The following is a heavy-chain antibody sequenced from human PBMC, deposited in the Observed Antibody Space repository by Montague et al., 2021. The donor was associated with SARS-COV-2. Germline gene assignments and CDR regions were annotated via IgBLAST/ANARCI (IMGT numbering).Heavy chain of an antibody. Sequence: SDTLSLTCTVSGGSISSYYWSWIRQPPGKGLEWIGYIYYSGSTNYNPSLKSRVTIPLDTSKNQFSLKLNSVTAADTAVYYCARGSYGPDAFGIWGQGTMVTVSS. D-gene: IGHD5-18*01. CDR2: IYYSGST. J-gene: IGHJ3*02. V-gene: IGHV4-59*07. CDR1: GGSISSYY. CDR3: ARGSYGPDAFGI.